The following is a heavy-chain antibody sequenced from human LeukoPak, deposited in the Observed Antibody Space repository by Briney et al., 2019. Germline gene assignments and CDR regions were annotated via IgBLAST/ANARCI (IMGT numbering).Heavy chain of an antibody. CDR1: GGSISSYY. V-gene: IGHV4-59*01. J-gene: IGHJ4*02. Sequence: SETLSLTCTVSGGSISSYYWSWIRQPPGKGLEWIGYIYYSGNTNYNPSLKSRVTISVDTSKNQFSLKLSSVTAADTAVYYCARGAHYYDSSGYWYFDYWGQGTLVTVSS. CDR2: IYYSGNT. D-gene: IGHD3-22*01. CDR3: ARGAHYYDSSGYWYFDY.